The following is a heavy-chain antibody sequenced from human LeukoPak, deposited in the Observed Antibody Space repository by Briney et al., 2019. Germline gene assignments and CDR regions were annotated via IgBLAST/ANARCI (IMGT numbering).Heavy chain of an antibody. V-gene: IGHV3-23*01. CDR1: GFTFSSYA. CDR3: ARRPFATDAIMESNWFDP. D-gene: IGHD3-3*02. CDR2: ISGSGGST. Sequence: GGSLRLSCAASGFTFSSYAMSWVRQAPGKGLEWVSAISGSGGSTYYADSVKGRFTISRDNSKNTLSMQMNSLRAEDTAVYYCARRPFATDAIMESNWFDPWGQGTLVTVSS. J-gene: IGHJ5*02.